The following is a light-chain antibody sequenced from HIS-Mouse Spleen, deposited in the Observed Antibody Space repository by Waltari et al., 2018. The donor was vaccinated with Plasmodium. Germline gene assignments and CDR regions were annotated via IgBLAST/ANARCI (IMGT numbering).Light chain of an antibody. CDR2: KDS. V-gene: IGLV3-27*01. Sequence: SYELTQPSSVSLSPGQTARITRPGDVLAKKYARWFQQKPGQAPVLVIYKDSERPSGIPERFSGSSSGTTVTLTISGAQVEDEADYYCYSAADNNLVFGGGTKLTVL. CDR1: VLAKKY. CDR3: YSAADNNLV. J-gene: IGLJ3*02.